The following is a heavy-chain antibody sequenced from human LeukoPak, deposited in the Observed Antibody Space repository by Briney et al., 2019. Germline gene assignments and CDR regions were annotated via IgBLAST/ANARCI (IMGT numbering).Heavy chain of an antibody. J-gene: IGHJ4*02. CDR1: GYTFTGYH. D-gene: IGHD3-3*01. CDR2: INPNSGGT. CDR3: ATCWSTCIDY. V-gene: IGHV1-2*02. Sequence: ASVKVSCKASGYTFTGYHMHWVRQAPGQGLEWMGWINPNSGGTNYAKKFQGRVTMTRDTSISTAYMELSRLRSDDTAVYYCATCWSTCIDYWGQGTLVTVSS.